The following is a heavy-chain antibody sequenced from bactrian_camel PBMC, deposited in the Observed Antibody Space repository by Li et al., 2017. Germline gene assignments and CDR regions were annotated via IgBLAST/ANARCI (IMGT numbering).Heavy chain of an antibody. CDR1: GYTYSSYC. D-gene: IGHD5*01. J-gene: IGHJ4*01. CDR3: AAGFVPFSKGWVEATNFDY. Sequence: VQLVESGGGSVQAGGSLRLSCAASGYTYSSYCMGWFRQAPGKERQPDAEPVAAIDSDGTTTYSDTVKGRFTISQDDSRTTVYLQMNTLTPEDTAMYYCAAGFVPFSKGWVEATNFDYWGQGTQVTVS. CDR2: IDSDGTT. V-gene: IGHV3S53*01.